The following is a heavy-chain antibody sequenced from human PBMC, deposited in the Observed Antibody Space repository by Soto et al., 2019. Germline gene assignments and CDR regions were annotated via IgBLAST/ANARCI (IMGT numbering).Heavy chain of an antibody. CDR1: GCTFSSYD. CDR3: ARDSVYYGDYELNYFDY. Sequence: GGSLRLSCVASGCTFSSYDMHWVRQAPGKGLEYVSSISSNGGTTYYGNSVKGRFTISRDNAKNSLYLQMNSLRAEDAAVYYCARDSVYYGDYELNYFDYWGQGTLVTVSS. D-gene: IGHD4-17*01. V-gene: IGHV3-64*01. J-gene: IGHJ4*02. CDR2: ISSNGGTT.